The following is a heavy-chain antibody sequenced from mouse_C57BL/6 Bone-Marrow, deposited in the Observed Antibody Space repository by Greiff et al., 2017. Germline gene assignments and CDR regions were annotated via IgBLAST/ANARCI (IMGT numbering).Heavy chain of an antibody. CDR1: GFTFNTYA. CDR2: IRSKSSNYAT. Sequence: EVQGVESGGGLVQPKGSLKLSCAASGFTFNTYAMHWVRQAPGKGLEWVARIRSKSSNYATYYGDSGKDRFTMSRDDSQSMLYLQMNNMKTEDTAMYSCVRRRYYHSMDYWGQGPSLTVSS. V-gene: IGHV10-3*01. CDR3: VRRRYYHSMDY. J-gene: IGHJ4*01. D-gene: IGHD2-14*01.